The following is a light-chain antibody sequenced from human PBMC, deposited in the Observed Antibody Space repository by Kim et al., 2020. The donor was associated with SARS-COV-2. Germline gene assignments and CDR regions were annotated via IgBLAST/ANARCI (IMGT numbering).Light chain of an antibody. V-gene: IGKV1-33*01. Sequence: SASFGDRVIITCQASEDIKNFLNWFQQKPGNPPKVLIADASNLEIGVPSRFSGSSSGTHFNLTISGLQPEDFATYFCLQYNYLPYTFGQGTKVEI. CDR2: DAS. J-gene: IGKJ2*01. CDR1: EDIKNF. CDR3: LQYNYLPYT.